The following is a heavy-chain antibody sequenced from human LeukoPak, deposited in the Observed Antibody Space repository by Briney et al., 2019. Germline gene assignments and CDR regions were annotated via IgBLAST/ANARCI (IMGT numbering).Heavy chain of an antibody. CDR2: ISYDGSKK. V-gene: IGHV3-30*18. D-gene: IGHD1-26*01. Sequence: GGSLRLSCAASGFTFSNYGMHWVRQAPGKGLEWVAVISYDGSKKYCADSVKGRFTISRDSSKNTLFLHMNTLRAEDTAIYYCAKDRTVGASYWYFDLWGRGTLVTVSS. CDR3: AKDRTVGASYWYFDL. J-gene: IGHJ2*01. CDR1: GFTFSNYG.